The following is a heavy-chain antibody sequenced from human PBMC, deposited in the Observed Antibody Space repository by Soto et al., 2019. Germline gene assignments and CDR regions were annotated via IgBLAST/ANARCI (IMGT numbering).Heavy chain of an antibody. J-gene: IGHJ4*02. CDR3: ARSPESGSSRGSCYY. D-gene: IGHD6-6*01. CDR1: GFSLTTNGMC. CDR2: IDWDDDK. V-gene: IGHV2-70*01. Sequence: SGPTLVNPTQTLTLTCTFSGFSLTTNGMCVSWIRQPPGKALEWLALIDWDDDKYYTTSLKTRLTISKDTSKNQVVLTMTNMDPVDTATYSCARSPESGSSRGSCYYWGQGSLVSVSS.